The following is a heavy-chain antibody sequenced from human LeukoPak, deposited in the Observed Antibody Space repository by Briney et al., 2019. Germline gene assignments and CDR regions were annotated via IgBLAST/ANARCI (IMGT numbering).Heavy chain of an antibody. Sequence: PSETLSLTCAVSGGSISSDNWWSWVRQPPGKGLEWIGEIHHSGSPNYNPSLKSRVTISLDKSKNQFSLKLTSVTAADTAVYYCAREVMTYYYDSSGYHYLVDYFDYWGQGTLVTVSS. J-gene: IGHJ4*02. D-gene: IGHD3-22*01. V-gene: IGHV4-4*02. CDR2: IHHSGSP. CDR1: GGSISSDNW. CDR3: AREVMTYYYDSSGYHYLVDYFDY.